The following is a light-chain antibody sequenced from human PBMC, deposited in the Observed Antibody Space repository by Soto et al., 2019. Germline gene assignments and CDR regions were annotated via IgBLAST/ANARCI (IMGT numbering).Light chain of an antibody. J-gene: IGKJ2*02. CDR3: QQYSSFHRT. CDR1: QSVASDY. CDR2: SAS. V-gene: IGKV3-20*01. Sequence: EIVLTQSPGTLSLSPGERATLSCRASQSVASDYMAGYQQKPGQAPRLLIYSASSRNTGIPDRFTGSGSGTDFTLTISRLEPEDFAVYFCQQYSSFHRTFGQGTKLEI.